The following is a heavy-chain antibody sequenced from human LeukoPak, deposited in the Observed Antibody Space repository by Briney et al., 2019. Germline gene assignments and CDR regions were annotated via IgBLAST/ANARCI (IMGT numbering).Heavy chain of an antibody. V-gene: IGHV1-2*02. J-gene: IGHJ4*02. CDR1: GYTFTGHY. CDR3: ARGRFSGYGAD. Sequence: ASVKVSCKASGYTFTGHYMHWVRQAPGQGLEWMGWINPNSGGTNFAQKFQGRVTMTRDTSISTAYMELSSLTSDDTAVYYCARGRFSGYGADWGQGTLVTVSS. CDR2: INPNSGGT. D-gene: IGHD5-12*01.